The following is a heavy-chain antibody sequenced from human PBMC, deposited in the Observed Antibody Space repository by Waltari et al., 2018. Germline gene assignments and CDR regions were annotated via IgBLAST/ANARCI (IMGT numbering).Heavy chain of an antibody. D-gene: IGHD6-6*01. CDR3: ARTGAARSHYYGMDV. V-gene: IGHV4-4*02. CDR2: IYHSGST. Sequence: QVQLQESGPGLVKPSGTLSLTCAVSGGPISSSNWWSWVRQPPGKGLEWIGEIYHSGSTNYNPSLKSRVTISVDKAENQFSLKLSSVTAADTAVYYCARTGAARSHYYGMDVWGQGTTVTVSS. J-gene: IGHJ6*02. CDR1: GGPISSSNW.